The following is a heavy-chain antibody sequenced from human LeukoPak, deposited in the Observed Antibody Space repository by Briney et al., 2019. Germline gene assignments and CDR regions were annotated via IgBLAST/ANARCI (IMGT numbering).Heavy chain of an antibody. CDR3: AKDRGSMTKDFDY. CDR2: ISNDGSNK. J-gene: IGHJ4*02. D-gene: IGHD2/OR15-2a*01. Sequence: PGRSLRLSCAASGFSFSSYGMHWVRQAPGKGLEWVAVISNDGSNKNYADSVKARFTISRDNSKNMLYLQMNSLRVEDTAVYYCAKDRGSMTKDFDYWGQGTLVTVSS. V-gene: IGHV3-30*18. CDR1: GFSFSSYG.